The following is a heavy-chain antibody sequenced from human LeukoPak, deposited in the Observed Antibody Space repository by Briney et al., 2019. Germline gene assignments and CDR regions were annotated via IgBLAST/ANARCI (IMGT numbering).Heavy chain of an antibody. CDR1: GYTFTGYY. Sequence: GASVKVSCKASGYTFTGYYLHWVRQAPGQGLEWMGWISPSSGGTNYAQKFQGRVTMTRDTSISTAYMELSRLRSDDTAVYYCARGESGYSAFDIWGQGTMVTVSS. J-gene: IGHJ3*02. D-gene: IGHD3-22*01. V-gene: IGHV1-2*02. CDR2: ISPSSGGT. CDR3: ARGESGYSAFDI.